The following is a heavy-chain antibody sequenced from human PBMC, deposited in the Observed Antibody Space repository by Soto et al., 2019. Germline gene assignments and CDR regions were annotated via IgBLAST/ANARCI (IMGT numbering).Heavy chain of an antibody. J-gene: IGHJ4*02. Sequence: QVQLQQWGAGLLKPSETLSLNCAVNGGSLSGYYWSWIRQPPGKGLEWIGEIKDGGYTNYSPSLKSRATISPDTSNHQFSLRLNSVTAADTGLYYCARGQEGVVATHWDQGALVTVSS. D-gene: IGHD5-12*01. V-gene: IGHV4-34*01. CDR1: GGSLSGYY. CDR3: ARGQEGVVATH. CDR2: IKDGGYT.